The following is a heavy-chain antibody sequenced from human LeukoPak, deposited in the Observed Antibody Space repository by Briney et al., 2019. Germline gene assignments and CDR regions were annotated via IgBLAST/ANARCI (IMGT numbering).Heavy chain of an antibody. J-gene: IGHJ3*02. D-gene: IGHD3-3*01. Sequence: PGGSLILSCAAHGFTFSSHAMTWVPQAPGKGLEWVSAVSCRGTNTYYAESVKGRFTISRENSKNTLYLQMNSLRAEDTAVYYCAKDRITIFGVVIADTFDIWGQGTMVTVSS. CDR1: GFTFSSHA. CDR2: VSCRGTNT. CDR3: AKDRITIFGVVIADTFDI. V-gene: IGHV3-23*01.